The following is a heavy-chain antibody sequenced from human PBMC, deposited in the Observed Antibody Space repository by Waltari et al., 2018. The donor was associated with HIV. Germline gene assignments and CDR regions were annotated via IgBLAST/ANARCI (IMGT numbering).Heavy chain of an antibody. J-gene: IGHJ4*02. CDR3: ARDSGDYGDLDFDY. CDR1: GFTFSSYC. D-gene: IGHD4-17*01. CDR2: ISSSSSYI. V-gene: IGHV3-21*01. Sequence: EVQLVESGGGLVKTGGSLRLACAASGFTFSSYCMIWVRQAPGKGLEWVSSISSSSSYIYYADSVKGRFTISRDNAKNSLYLQMNSLRAEDTAVYYCARDSGDYGDLDFDYWGQGTLVTVSS.